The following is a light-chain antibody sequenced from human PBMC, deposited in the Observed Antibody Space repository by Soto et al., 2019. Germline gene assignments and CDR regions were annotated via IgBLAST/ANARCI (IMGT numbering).Light chain of an antibody. CDR3: QYQGT. J-gene: IGKJ4*01. CDR2: DTS. Sequence: IVLTQSPGTLSLSPGERATLSRRASQSVGRRYLAWYQQKPGQAPMLLIYDTSERASDIPDRFSGSGSGTDFTLTISRLVPEDFAVYYCQYQGTFGGGTKVEIK. CDR1: QSVGRRY. V-gene: IGKV3-20*01.